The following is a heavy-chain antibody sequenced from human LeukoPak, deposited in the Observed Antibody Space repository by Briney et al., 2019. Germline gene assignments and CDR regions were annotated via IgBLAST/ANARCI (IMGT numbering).Heavy chain of an antibody. J-gene: IGHJ4*02. D-gene: IGHD4-23*01. V-gene: IGHV3-7*01. CDR3: ARDGTSFDY. Sequence: GGSLRLSCAASGFTFSGYWMSWVRQAPGMGLEWVANIKEDGSQKYCVVSVKGRFTISRDNAQDSLYLQMNSLRAEDTAVYYCARDGTSFDYWGQGTLVTVSS. CDR2: IKEDGSQK. CDR1: GFTFSGYW.